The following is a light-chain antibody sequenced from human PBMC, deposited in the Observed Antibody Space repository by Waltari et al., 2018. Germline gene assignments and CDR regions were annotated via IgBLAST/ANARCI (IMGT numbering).Light chain of an antibody. J-gene: IGLJ2*01. V-gene: IGLV2-14*03. CDR3: SSYTSSSTV. CDR1: SSDVGGYIF. CDR2: DVS. Sequence: QSALTQPASVSGSPGQSITISCTGTSSDVGGYIFVSWYQQHPGKAPQLMIYDVSNRPSGVSNRFSGSKSGNTASLTISGLQAEDEADYYCSSYTSSSTVFGGGTKLTVL.